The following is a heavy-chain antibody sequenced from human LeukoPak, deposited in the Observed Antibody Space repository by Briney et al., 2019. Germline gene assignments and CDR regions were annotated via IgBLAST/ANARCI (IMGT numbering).Heavy chain of an antibody. J-gene: IGHJ6*04. CDR2: IWYDGSNK. V-gene: IGHV3-33*01. CDR1: GFTFSSYA. Sequence: GGSLRLSCAASGFTFSSYAMHWVRQAPGKGLEWVAVIWYDGSNKYYADSVKGRFTISRDNSKNTLYLQMNSLRAEDTAVYYCARAPASYYDILTGGYYYGMDVWGKGTTVTVSS. D-gene: IGHD3-9*01. CDR3: ARAPASYYDILTGGYYYGMDV.